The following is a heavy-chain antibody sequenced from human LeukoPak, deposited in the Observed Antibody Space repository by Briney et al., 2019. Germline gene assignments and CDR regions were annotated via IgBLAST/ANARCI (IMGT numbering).Heavy chain of an antibody. D-gene: IGHD3-3*01. J-gene: IGHJ5*02. V-gene: IGHV3-9*03. Sequence: AGGSLRLSCVASGFTFDDYAMHWVRQAPGKGLEWVSGISWSSGSIGYADSVKGRFTISRDNAKNSLYLQMNSLRAEDMALYYCAKGDYDFWSGSAFDPWGQGTLVTVSS. CDR3: AKGDYDFWSGSAFDP. CDR1: GFTFDDYA. CDR2: ISWSSGSI.